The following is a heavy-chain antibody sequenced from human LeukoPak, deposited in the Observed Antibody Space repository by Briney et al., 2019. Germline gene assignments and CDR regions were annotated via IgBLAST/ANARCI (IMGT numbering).Heavy chain of an antibody. Sequence: GGSLRLSCAVSGFTFSNFWMSWARPAPGRGLEWVVNIHTEGNEKYQVDSVKGRFTISRDNTKNLLFLQMNGLRVEDTAVYYCARGDDFSGDHWGQGTLVTVSS. V-gene: IGHV3-7*04. CDR2: IHTEGNEK. D-gene: IGHD1-1*01. J-gene: IGHJ4*02. CDR3: ARGDDFSGDH. CDR1: GFTFSNFW.